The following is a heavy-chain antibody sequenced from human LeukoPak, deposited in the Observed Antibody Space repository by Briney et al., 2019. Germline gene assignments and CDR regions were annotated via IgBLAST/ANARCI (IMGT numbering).Heavy chain of an antibody. V-gene: IGHV1-24*01. CDR1: GYTLTELS. CDR2: FDPEDGET. D-gene: IGHD6-13*01. Sequence: ASVKVSCKVSGYTLTELSMHWVRQAPGKGLEWMGGFDPEDGETIYAQKFQGRVTMTEDTSTDTAYMELSSLRSGDTAVYYCATEVGGSSWYWGAFDIWGQGTMVTVSS. CDR3: ATEVGGSSWYWGAFDI. J-gene: IGHJ3*02.